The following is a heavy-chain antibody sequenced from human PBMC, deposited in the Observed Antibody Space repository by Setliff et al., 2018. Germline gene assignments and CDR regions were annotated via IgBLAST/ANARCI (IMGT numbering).Heavy chain of an antibody. CDR1: GDSISSRTYY. V-gene: IGHV4-61*09. D-gene: IGHD7-27*01. CDR3: ARAWGRRDYSYMDV. J-gene: IGHJ6*03. Sequence: SETLSLTCTVSGDSISSRTYYWSWIRQPAGKGLEWIGHIYTSWSTIYNPSLKSRLTISLDTSKNQFSLHLKSVTAADAAVYYCARAWGRRDYSYMDVWGRGTTVTVSS. CDR2: IYTSWST.